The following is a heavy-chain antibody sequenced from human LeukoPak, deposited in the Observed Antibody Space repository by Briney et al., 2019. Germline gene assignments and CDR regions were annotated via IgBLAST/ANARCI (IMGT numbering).Heavy chain of an antibody. D-gene: IGHD6-6*01. CDR3: ARYSSSDAFDI. CDR1: GGSISGSYYY. CDR2: IYYSGRT. Sequence: TSETLSLTCAVSGGSISGSYYYWGWIRQPPGKGLEWIGSIYYSGRTYYNPSLRSRVTISVDTSKNQFFLKLSSVTAADTAVYYCARYSSSDAFDIWGRGTMVTVSS. V-gene: IGHV4-39*01. J-gene: IGHJ3*02.